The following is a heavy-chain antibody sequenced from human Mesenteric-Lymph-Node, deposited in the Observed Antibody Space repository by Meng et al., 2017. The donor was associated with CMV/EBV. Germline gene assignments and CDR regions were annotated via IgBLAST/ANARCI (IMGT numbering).Heavy chain of an antibody. D-gene: IGHD2-2*01. V-gene: IGHV3-21*01. CDR3: ARGLGYCSSTSCRYMDV. J-gene: IGHJ6*03. CDR1: GFTFSSHS. Sequence: GESLKISCAGSGFTFSSHSMNWVRQAPGKGLEWVSSIRTTSYIDYADSVKGRFTVSRDNAKKSLYLQMNSLRAEDTAVYYCARGLGYCSSTSCRYMDVWGPGTTVTVSS. CDR2: IRTTSYI.